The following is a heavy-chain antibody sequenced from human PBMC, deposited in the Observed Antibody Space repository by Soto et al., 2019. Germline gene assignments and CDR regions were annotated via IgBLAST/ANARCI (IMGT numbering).Heavy chain of an antibody. V-gene: IGHV3-23*01. CDR1: GFTFSNYA. CDR3: AKRGLGYCSTTSCRGRWFDP. J-gene: IGHJ5*02. CDR2: ISGSGDST. Sequence: AGGSLRLSCAASGFTFSNYAMSWVRQAPGKGLEWVSAISGSGDSTYYADSVKGRFTISRDNSKNTLYLQMNSLRAEDTAVYYCAKRGLGYCSTTSCRGRWFDPWGQGTLVTVSS. D-gene: IGHD2-2*01.